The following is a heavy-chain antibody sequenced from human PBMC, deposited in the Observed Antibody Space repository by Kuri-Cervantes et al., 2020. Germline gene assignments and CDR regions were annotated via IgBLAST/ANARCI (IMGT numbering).Heavy chain of an antibody. J-gene: IGHJ4*02. CDR1: GYTFTSYA. D-gene: IGHD5/OR15-5a*01. CDR3: AREPADTNYFDY. Sequence: ASVKVSCKASGYTFTSYAMNWVRQAPGQGLEWMGIINPSGGSTSYAQKFQGRVTMTRDTSTSTVYMELSSLRSEDTAVYYCAREPADTNYFDYWGQGTLVTVSS. CDR2: INPSGGST. V-gene: IGHV1-46*01.